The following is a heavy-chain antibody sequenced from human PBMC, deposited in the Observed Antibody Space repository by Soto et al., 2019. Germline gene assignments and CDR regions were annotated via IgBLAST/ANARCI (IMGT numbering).Heavy chain of an antibody. V-gene: IGHV1-69*13. CDR1: GGTFSSYA. J-gene: IGHJ6*02. CDR2: IIPIFGTA. Sequence: SVKVSCKASGGTFSSYAISWVRQAPGQGLEWMGGIIPIFGTANYAQKFQGRVTITADESTSTAYMELSSLRSEDTAVYYCAGTESMVRALKYGMDVWGQGTTVTVSS. CDR3: AGTESMVRALKYGMDV. D-gene: IGHD3-10*01.